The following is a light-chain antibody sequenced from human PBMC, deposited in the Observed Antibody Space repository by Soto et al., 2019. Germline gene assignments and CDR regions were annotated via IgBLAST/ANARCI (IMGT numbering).Light chain of an antibody. CDR2: RNN. Sequence: QAVVTQPPSASGTPGQRVTISCSGSSSNIGSDYVYWYQQLPGTAPKLLIYRNNQRPSVVPDRFSGSKSGTSASLAISGLRSEDEADYYCATWDDSLSGWVFGGGTKVTVL. J-gene: IGLJ3*02. CDR1: SSNIGSDY. CDR3: ATWDDSLSGWV. V-gene: IGLV1-47*01.